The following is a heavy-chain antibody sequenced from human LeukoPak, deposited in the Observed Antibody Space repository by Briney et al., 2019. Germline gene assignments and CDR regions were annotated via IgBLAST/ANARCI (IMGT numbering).Heavy chain of an antibody. CDR1: GGSISSSSYY. CDR3: ARQDSSGHLNWYFDL. CDR2: IYYSGST. J-gene: IGHJ2*01. D-gene: IGHD3-22*01. Sequence: PSETLSLTCTVSGGSISSSSYYRGWIRQPPGKGLEWIGSIYYSGSTYYNPSLKSRVTISVDTSKNQFSLKLSSVTAADTAVYYCARQDSSGHLNWYFDLWGRGTLVTVSS. V-gene: IGHV4-39*01.